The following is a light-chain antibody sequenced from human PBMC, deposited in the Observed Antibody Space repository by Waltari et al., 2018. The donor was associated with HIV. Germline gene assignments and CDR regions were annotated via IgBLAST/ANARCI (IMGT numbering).Light chain of an antibody. CDR2: QSS. J-gene: IGLJ2*01. CDR1: NLGDTF. V-gene: IGLV3-1*01. Sequence: SYELTQSPSVSVSPGQTASITCSGDNLGDTFVPWYQQKPGQSPVLVIYQSSKRPSEIPERFSGSNSGDTATLTISGTQAVDEADYYCQAWDSSSAVVFGGGTKLTVL. CDR3: QAWDSSSAVV.